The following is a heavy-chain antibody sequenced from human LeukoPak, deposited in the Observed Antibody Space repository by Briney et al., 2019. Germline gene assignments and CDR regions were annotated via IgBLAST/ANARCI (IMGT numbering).Heavy chain of an antibody. V-gene: IGHV3-48*01. Sequence: PGGSLRLSCAASGFTFSSYSMNWVRQAPGKGLEWVSYISSSSSTIYYADSVKGRFTISRDSSKNTLYLEMNSLRAEDTAVYYCARDGPPDKYYYDSNGYRYFDLWGRGTLVTVSS. CDR1: GFTFSSYS. J-gene: IGHJ2*01. CDR3: ARDGPPDKYYYDSNGYRYFDL. D-gene: IGHD3-22*01. CDR2: ISSSSSTI.